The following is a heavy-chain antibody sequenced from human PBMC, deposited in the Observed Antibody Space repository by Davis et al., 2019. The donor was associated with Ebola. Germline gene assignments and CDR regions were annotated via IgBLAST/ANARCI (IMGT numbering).Heavy chain of an antibody. J-gene: IGHJ4*02. D-gene: IGHD6-13*01. CDR2: IYKGGST. CDR3: TRGRGGSSWELY. Sequence: GGSLRLSCTASGFHVSGNYISWVRQAPGKGLERVAVIYKGGSTYYTDSVKGRFTISSDNSKDTVQLQMNSLGAEDTAVYYCTRGRGGSSWELYWGQGTLVTVSS. CDR1: GFHVSGNY. V-gene: IGHV3-53*01.